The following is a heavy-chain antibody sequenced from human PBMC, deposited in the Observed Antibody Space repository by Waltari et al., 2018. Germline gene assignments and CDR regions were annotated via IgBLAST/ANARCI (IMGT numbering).Heavy chain of an antibody. CDR1: GFTFRNYE. CDR2: ISSGESTI. D-gene: IGHD1-26*01. J-gene: IGHJ4*02. Sequence: EVQLVESGGGLVQPGGSLRLFCAASGFTFRNYEMNWVRQAPGNGLEWVSYISSGESTIYYADSVKGRFTISRDNAKNSVYLQMNSLRAEDTAIYYCARGEGGANEYWGQGTLVTVSS. V-gene: IGHV3-48*03. CDR3: ARGEGGANEY.